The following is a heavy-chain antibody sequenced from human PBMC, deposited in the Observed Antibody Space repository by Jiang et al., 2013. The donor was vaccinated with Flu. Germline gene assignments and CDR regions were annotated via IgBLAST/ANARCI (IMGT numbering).Heavy chain of an antibody. Sequence: GAEVKRPGASVIISCKASGYTFSNYYMHWVRQAPGQGLEWMGIINPSGGSTSYAQKFPGRVTMTRDTSTSTAYMELSSLRSEDTAVYYCARDGLDEGTVVEASANNWCDPWGQGTLVTVSS. CDR3: ARDGLDEGTVVEASANNWCDP. V-gene: IGHV1-46*01. J-gene: IGHJ5*02. CDR1: GYTFSNYY. D-gene: IGHD3/OR15-3a*01. CDR2: INPSGGST.